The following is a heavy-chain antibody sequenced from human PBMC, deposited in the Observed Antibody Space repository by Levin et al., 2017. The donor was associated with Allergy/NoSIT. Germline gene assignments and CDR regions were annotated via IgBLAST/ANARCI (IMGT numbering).Heavy chain of an antibody. J-gene: IGHJ5*02. CDR2: IYYGGRT. Sequence: SETLSLTCTVSGGSVSSRDYYWSWIRQPPGKGLEWVGHIYYGGRTYSNPSLKSRLSISVDASKNQFSLRLTSVTAADTAMYYCARIHYDSSALGEGFDPWGQGILVTVSS. D-gene: IGHD3-22*01. CDR1: GGSVSSRDYY. V-gene: IGHV4-30-4*01. CDR3: ARIHYDSSALGEGFDP.